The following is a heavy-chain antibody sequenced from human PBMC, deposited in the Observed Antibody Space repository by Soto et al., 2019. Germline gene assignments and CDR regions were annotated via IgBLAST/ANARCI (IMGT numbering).Heavy chain of an antibody. V-gene: IGHV3-30*18. D-gene: IGHD6-6*01. CDR1: GFTFSSYG. J-gene: IGHJ6*02. CDR2: ISYDGSNK. CDR3: AKDRLDVYSSSYDYYYGMDV. Sequence: QVQLVESGGGVVQPGRSLRLSCEASGFTFSSYGMHWVRQAPGKGLEWVAVISYDGSNKYYADSVKGRFTISRDNSKNTLYLQMNSLRAEDTAVYYCAKDRLDVYSSSYDYYYGMDVWGQGTTVTVSS.